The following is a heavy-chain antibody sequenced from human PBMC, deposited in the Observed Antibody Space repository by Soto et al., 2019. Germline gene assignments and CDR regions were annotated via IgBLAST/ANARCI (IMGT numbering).Heavy chain of an antibody. Sequence: SETLSLTCTVSGGSISSYYWSWIRQPPGNGLEWICFIYYSGSTYYNPSLKSRVTISVDRSKNQFSLKLSSVTAADTAVYYCARGSSGDCISTSCYNYYYYGMDVWGHGTTVTVS. D-gene: IGHD2-2*02. CDR3: ARGSSGDCISTSCYNYYYYGMDV. CDR2: IYYSGST. J-gene: IGHJ6*02. CDR1: GGSISSYY. V-gene: IGHV4-59*12.